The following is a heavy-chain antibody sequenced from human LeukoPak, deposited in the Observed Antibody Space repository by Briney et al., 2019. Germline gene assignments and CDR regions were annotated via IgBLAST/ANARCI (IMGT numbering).Heavy chain of an antibody. CDR1: RYTLTELS. Sequence: GASVKVSCKVSRYTLTELSMHWVRQAHGKRLEWMGGFDPEGGETIYAQKFQGRVTMTEDTSTDTAYMELSSMRSEDTALYYCAKGNDILDYWGQGTLVTVSS. CDR3: AKGNDILDY. D-gene: IGHD3-9*01. J-gene: IGHJ4*02. CDR2: FDPEGGET. V-gene: IGHV1-24*01.